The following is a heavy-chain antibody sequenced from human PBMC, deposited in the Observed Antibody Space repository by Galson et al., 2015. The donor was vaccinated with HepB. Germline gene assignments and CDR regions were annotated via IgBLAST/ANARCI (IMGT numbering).Heavy chain of an antibody. CDR2: IKSKTDGETT. V-gene: IGHV3-15*01. J-gene: IGHJ4*02. CDR3: ATRGGY. D-gene: IGHD3-10*01. CDR1: GFTFSIAW. Sequence: SLRLSCAASGFTFSIAWMSWVRQAPGKGLEWVGRIKSKTDGETTGYAAPVKGRFTISRDDSQNTLYLEMNSLKTEDTAVYYCATRGGYWSQGTLVTVSS.